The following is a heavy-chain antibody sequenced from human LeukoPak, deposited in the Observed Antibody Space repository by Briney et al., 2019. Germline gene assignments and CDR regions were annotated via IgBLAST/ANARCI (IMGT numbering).Heavy chain of an antibody. D-gene: IGHD4-17*01. J-gene: IGHJ6*03. CDR2: INWNGGST. V-gene: IGHV3-20*04. Sequence: PAGSLRLSCAASGFTFDDYGMSWVRQAPGKGLEWVSGINWNGGSTGYADSVKGRFTISRDNAKNSLYLQMNSLRADNTALYYCARVEYGDYRPDYYYYYMDVWGKGTTVTVSS. CDR1: GFTFDDYG. CDR3: ARVEYGDYRPDYYYYYMDV.